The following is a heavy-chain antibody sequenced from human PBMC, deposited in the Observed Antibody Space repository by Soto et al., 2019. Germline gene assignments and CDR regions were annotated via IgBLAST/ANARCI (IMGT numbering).Heavy chain of an antibody. V-gene: IGHV3-21*01. J-gene: IGHJ4*02. CDR1: GFTFSSYS. CDR2: ISSSSSYI. Sequence: GGSLRLSCAASGFTFSSYSMNWVRQAPGKGLEWVSSISSSSSYIYYADSVKGRFTISRDNAKNSLYLQMNSLRAEDTAVYYCAREHGFGESSAFVGRGYWGQGTLVTVSS. CDR3: AREHGFGESSAFVGRGY. D-gene: IGHD3-10*01.